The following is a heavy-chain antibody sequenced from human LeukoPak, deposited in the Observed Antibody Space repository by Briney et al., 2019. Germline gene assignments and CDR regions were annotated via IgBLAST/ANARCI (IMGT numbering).Heavy chain of an antibody. CDR1: GFTFGTFD. J-gene: IGHJ4*02. D-gene: IGHD3-10*01. CDR2: LACLDASCTE. Sequence: GGSLRLSCAASGFTFGTFDMSWVRQAPGKGLEWVSTLACLDASCTEYYSDSVKGRFSISRDKSKSTLSLQVNSLRVEDTAMYYCVRDSEGSFDYWGQGALVTVSS. V-gene: IGHV3-23*01. CDR3: VRDSEGSFDY.